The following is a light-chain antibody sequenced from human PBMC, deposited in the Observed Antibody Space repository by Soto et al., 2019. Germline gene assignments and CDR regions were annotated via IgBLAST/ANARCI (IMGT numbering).Light chain of an antibody. CDR2: AAA. Sequence: DIQMTQFPSSLSASVGDRVTITCRASQGIRNDLGWYQQKPGKAPKRLIYAAASLQSGVPSRFSGSGSGTEFTLAISSLQPEDSAAFYCLQHSTYPLTFGQGTKVEIK. V-gene: IGKV1-17*01. J-gene: IGKJ1*01. CDR1: QGIRND. CDR3: LQHSTYPLT.